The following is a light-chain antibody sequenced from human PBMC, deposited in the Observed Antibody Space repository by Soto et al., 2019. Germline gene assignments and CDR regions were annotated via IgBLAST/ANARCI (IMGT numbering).Light chain of an antibody. CDR3: QQYGDSPPT. CDR1: QSVSSNS. J-gene: IGKJ1*01. V-gene: IGKV3-20*01. Sequence: EIVLTQSPGTLSLSPGESATLSCRASQSVSSNSLAWYRRTPGQPPSLLIYGTSTRATDIPRRFSGSGSGTDFTLTITRLEPEDFAVYFCQQYGDSPPTFGQGTKGEVK. CDR2: GTS.